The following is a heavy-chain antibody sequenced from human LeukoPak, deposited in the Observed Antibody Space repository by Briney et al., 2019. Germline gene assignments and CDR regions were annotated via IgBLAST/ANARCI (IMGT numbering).Heavy chain of an antibody. CDR2: IYSGGST. V-gene: IGHV3-53*01. D-gene: IGHD2-21*01. J-gene: IGHJ4*02. CDR3: ARFSLPRSIYYFDY. CDR1: GFTFSSYA. Sequence: QTGGSLRLSCAASGFTFSSYAMHWVRQAPGKGLEWVSVIYSGGSTYYADSVKGRFTISRDNSKNTLYLQMNSLRAEDTAVYYCARFSLPRSIYYFDYWGQGTLVTVSS.